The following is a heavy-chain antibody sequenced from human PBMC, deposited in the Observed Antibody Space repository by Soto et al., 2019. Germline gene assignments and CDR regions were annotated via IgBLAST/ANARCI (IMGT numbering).Heavy chain of an antibody. V-gene: IGHV1-18*01. J-gene: IGHJ4*02. CDR3: AREQEGVGHTY. CDR2: ISAYNGNT. CDR1: GYTFTSYG. Sequence: QVQLVQSGAEVKKPGASVKVSCKASGYTFTSYGISWVRQAPGQGLEWMGWISAYNGNTNYAQKLQGRVTMTTDTPTRTASRNWGTLELNDRAVFSCAREQEGVGHTYWGKGPRVPSP.